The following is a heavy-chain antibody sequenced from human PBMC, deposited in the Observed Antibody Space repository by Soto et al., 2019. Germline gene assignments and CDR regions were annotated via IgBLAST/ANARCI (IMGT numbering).Heavy chain of an antibody. Sequence: GASVKVSCKASGGTFSSYAISWVRQAPGQGLEWMGGIIPIFGTANYAQKFQGRVTITADESTSTAYMELSSLRSEDTAVYYCASLVYGSGTSDAFDIWGQGTMVTVSS. CDR3: ASLVYGSGTSDAFDI. CDR1: GGTFSSYA. D-gene: IGHD3-10*01. J-gene: IGHJ3*02. V-gene: IGHV1-69*13. CDR2: IIPIFGTA.